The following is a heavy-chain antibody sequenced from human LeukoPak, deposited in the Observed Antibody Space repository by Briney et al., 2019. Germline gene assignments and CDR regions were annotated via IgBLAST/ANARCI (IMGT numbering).Heavy chain of an antibody. V-gene: IGHV5-51*01. J-gene: IGHJ3*02. CDR1: GYSFTSYW. Sequence: GESLKISCKGSGYSFTSYWIGWVRQMPGKGLEWMGIIYPGDSDTRYSPSFQGQVTISADKSISTAYLQWSSLKASDTAMYYCARQGGIVGATSAFDIWGQGTMVTVSS. CDR2: IYPGDSDT. D-gene: IGHD1-26*01. CDR3: ARQGGIVGATSAFDI.